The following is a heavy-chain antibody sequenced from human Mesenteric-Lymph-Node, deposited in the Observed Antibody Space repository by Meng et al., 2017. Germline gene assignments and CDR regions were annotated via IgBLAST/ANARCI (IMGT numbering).Heavy chain of an antibody. J-gene: IGHJ3*02. CDR1: GFSLSTYGVG. V-gene: IGHV2-5*02. CDR2: IFWDDDK. CDR3: AHRQIGNTNWYYVAFDI. D-gene: IGHD1-7*01. Sequence: SGSTLVKPTQTLTLTCSFSGFSLSTYGVGVGWIRQPPGKALEWLAHIFWDDDKRYSPSLKNRLTITKDTSKNQVVLTVTNMDPVDTATYYCAHRQIGNTNWYYVAFDIWGQGTMVTVSS.